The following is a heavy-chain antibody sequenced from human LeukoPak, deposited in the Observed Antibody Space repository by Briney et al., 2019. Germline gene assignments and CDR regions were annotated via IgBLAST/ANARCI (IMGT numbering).Heavy chain of an antibody. CDR1: GGSTSTYY. CDR3: ARLELTYDFVWGSYRQYYFDY. V-gene: IGHV4-59*08. D-gene: IGHD3-16*02. CDR2: ISYTGST. Sequence: SETLSLTCTVSGGSTSTYYWSWIRQPPGKGLEWIGYISYTGSTSYNPSLKSRVTVSVDTSKNHFSLKLTSVTAADTAMYYCARLELTYDFVWGSYRQYYFDYWGQGTLVTVSS. J-gene: IGHJ4*02.